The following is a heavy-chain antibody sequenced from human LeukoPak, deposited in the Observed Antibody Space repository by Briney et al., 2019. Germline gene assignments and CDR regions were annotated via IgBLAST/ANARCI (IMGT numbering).Heavy chain of an antibody. Sequence: ASVKVSCKTSGYTFIAYYLHWVRQAPGHGLEWMGWLNPGPGGTLYAQKFQGRVTMTRDMSMTTAYMELTELRSDDTAVYYCAAQRDPRPFDHWGQGTLITVSS. CDR1: GYTFIAYY. CDR3: AAQRDPRPFDH. J-gene: IGHJ4*02. V-gene: IGHV1-2*02. D-gene: IGHD5-24*01. CDR2: LNPGPGGT.